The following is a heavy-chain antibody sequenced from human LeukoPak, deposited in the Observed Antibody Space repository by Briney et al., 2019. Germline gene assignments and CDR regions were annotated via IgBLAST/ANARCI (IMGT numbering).Heavy chain of an antibody. Sequence: KNGESLKISCKGSGYSFTSYWIGWVRQMPGKGLEWMGIIYPGDSDTRYSPSFQGQVTISADKSISTAYLQWSSLKASDIAMYYCARPVVVGGHGMDVWGQGTTVTVSS. CDR3: ARPVVVGGHGMDV. D-gene: IGHD2-15*01. CDR2: IYPGDSDT. CDR1: GYSFTSYW. V-gene: IGHV5-51*01. J-gene: IGHJ6*02.